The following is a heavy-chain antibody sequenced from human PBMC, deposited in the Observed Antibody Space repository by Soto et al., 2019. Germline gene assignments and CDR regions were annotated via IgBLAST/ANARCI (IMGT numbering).Heavy chain of an antibody. J-gene: IGHJ6*02. D-gene: IGHD6-13*01. CDR2: ITPIFGTA. Sequence: SVKVSCKASGGTFSSYAISWVRQAPGQGLEWMGGITPIFGTANYAQKFQGRVTITADESTSTAYMELSSLRSEDTAVYYCARRVMAAAGTFVRYYYYGMDVWGQGTTVTVSS. CDR1: GGTFSSYA. CDR3: ARRVMAAAGTFVRYYYYGMDV. V-gene: IGHV1-69*13.